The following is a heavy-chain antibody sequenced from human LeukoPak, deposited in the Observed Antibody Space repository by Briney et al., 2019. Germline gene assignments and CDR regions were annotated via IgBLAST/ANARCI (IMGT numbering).Heavy chain of an antibody. CDR1: GFTFSAYA. CDR3: ARGPGPIAGAKNPFDI. Sequence: HSGRSLRLSCAASGFTFSAYAIHWVRQAPGKGLEWVAVISYDGSNKYYADSVKGRFTISGDKSKDTLYLQMNSLRPEDTAVYYCARGPGPIAGAKNPFDIWGQGTMVTVSS. D-gene: IGHD1-26*01. J-gene: IGHJ3*02. CDR2: ISYDGSNK. V-gene: IGHV3-30*01.